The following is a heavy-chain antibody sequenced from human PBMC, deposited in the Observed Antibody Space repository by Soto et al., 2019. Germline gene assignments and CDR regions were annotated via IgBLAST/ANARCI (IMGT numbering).Heavy chain of an antibody. D-gene: IGHD3-10*01. CDR3: AGLLLWFGELSAEDY. CDR1: GFTFSSYA. Sequence: GGSLRLSCAASGFTFSSYAMHWVRQAPGKGLEWVAVISYDGSNKYYADSVKGRFTISGDNSKNTLYLQMNSLRAEDTAVYYCAGLLLWFGELSAEDYWGQGTLVTVSS. CDR2: ISYDGSNK. J-gene: IGHJ4*02. V-gene: IGHV3-30-3*01.